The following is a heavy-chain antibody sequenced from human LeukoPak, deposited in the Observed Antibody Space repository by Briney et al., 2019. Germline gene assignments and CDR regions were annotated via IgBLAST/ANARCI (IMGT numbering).Heavy chain of an antibody. CDR2: IRSGYT. CDR3: ARMRCGHTDNRWYNY. CDR1: GVSVGGYY. J-gene: IGHJ4*02. Sequence: SETLSLTCAVHGVSVGGYYWSWIRQSPGKGLEWIGEIRSGYTNYNPSLKTRVTISADTSENQLSLRLTSVTAADTAVYYCARMRCGHTDNRWYNYWGPGTLVTVSS. V-gene: IGHV4-34*01. D-gene: IGHD2-15*01.